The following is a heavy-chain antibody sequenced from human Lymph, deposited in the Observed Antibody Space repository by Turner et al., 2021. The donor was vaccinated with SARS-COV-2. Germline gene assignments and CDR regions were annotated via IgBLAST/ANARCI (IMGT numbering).Heavy chain of an antibody. V-gene: IGHV3-30-3*01. CDR1: GFTFCSYA. J-gene: IGHJ6*02. CDR2: ISYDGSNK. Sequence: QVQLVESGGGVVQPGRSLRLPCAASGFTFCSYAMHWVRQAPGKGVEWVAVISYDGSNKYYADSVKGRFTIYRDNSKNTLYLQMNSLRAEDTAVYYCARDTGGQVDVWGQGTTVTVSS. D-gene: IGHD2-8*02. CDR3: ARDTGGQVDV.